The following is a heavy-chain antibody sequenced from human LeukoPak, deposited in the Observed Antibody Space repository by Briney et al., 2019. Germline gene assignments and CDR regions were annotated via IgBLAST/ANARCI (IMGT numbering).Heavy chain of an antibody. D-gene: IGHD2-15*01. CDR2: INNDGSGT. V-gene: IGHV3-74*01. CDR1: GVTFSSHW. Sequence: GGSLRLSCAASGVTFSSHWIHWVRQAPGKGLVWVSRINNDGSGTRYADSVKGRFTISRENAKNTLPLQMNGLRAEDTAVYYCATRSVAASFDYWGQGTLVTVSS. J-gene: IGHJ4*02. CDR3: ATRSVAASFDY.